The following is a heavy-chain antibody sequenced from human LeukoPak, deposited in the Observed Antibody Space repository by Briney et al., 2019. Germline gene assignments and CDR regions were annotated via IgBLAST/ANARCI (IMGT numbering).Heavy chain of an antibody. D-gene: IGHD5-18*01. CDR2: ISGSGGST. CDR3: AKGGIWIQLWLQFDY. CDR1: GFTFSSYA. Sequence: GGSLRPSCAASGFTFSSYAMSWVRQAPGKGLEWVSAISGSGGSTYYADSVKGRFTISRDNSKNTLYLQMNSLRAEDTAVYYCAKGGIWIQLWLQFDYWGQGTLVTVSS. J-gene: IGHJ4*02. V-gene: IGHV3-23*01.